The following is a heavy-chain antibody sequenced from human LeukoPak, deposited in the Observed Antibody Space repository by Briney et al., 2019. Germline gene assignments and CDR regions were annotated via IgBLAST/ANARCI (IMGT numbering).Heavy chain of an antibody. Sequence: SETLSLTCTVSGGSISSYYWSWIRQPPGKGLEWIGYIYYSGSTNYNPSLKSRVTISVDTSKNQFSLKLSFVTAADTAVYYCASLPGVWSGYLDYWGQGTLVTVSS. D-gene: IGHD3-3*01. CDR2: IYYSGST. V-gene: IGHV4-59*01. CDR3: ASLPGVWSGYLDY. CDR1: GGSISSYY. J-gene: IGHJ4*02.